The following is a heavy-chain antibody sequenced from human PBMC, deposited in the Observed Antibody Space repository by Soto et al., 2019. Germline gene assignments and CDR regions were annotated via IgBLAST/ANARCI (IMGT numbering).Heavy chain of an antibody. CDR3: AKGRGGAGSLTPRVDC. CDR1: GFTFNNYA. V-gene: IGHV3-23*01. CDR2: ISGGCDTT. D-gene: IGHD3-10*01. J-gene: IGHJ4*02. Sequence: EVQLLESGGGVVQPGGSLRLACAAAGFTFNNYAMTWVRQAPGKGREWVSAISGGCDTTSYADAVKGRFTVSRDGSKNTLYLQMSILRAEDTALSYCAKGRGGAGSLTPRVDCWGQGTLVTVSS.